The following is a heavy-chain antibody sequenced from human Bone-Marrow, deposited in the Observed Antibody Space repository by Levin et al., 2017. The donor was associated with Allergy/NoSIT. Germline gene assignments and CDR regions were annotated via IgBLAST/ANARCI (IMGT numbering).Heavy chain of an antibody. CDR1: GFTFSAYS. V-gene: IGHV3-21*01. J-gene: IGHJ4*02. D-gene: IGHD3-10*01. CDR3: ARGKNYYGSTSYPTNFDY. CDR2: ISSGGDYI. Sequence: GGSLRLSCAASGFTFSAYSMNWVRQAPGKGLQWVSSISSGGDYIYYADSMKGRFTISRDNAKTSLYLQMSSLRADDSAVYYCARGKNYYGSTSYPTNFDYWSQGTLVTVSS.